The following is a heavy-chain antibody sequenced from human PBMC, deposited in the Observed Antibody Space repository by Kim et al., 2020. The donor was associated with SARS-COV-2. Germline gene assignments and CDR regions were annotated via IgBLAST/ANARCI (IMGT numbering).Heavy chain of an antibody. V-gene: IGHV4-34*01. Sequence: SETLSLTCAVYGGSFSGYYWSWIRQPPGKGLEWIWEINHSGSTNYNPSLKSRVTISVDTSKNQFSLKLSSVTAADTAVYYCARGIVGAAAGTGYGYFDYWGQGTLVPVSS. CDR1: GGSFSGYY. D-gene: IGHD6-13*01. CDR3: ARGIVGAAAGTGYGYFDY. J-gene: IGHJ4*02. CDR2: INHSGST.